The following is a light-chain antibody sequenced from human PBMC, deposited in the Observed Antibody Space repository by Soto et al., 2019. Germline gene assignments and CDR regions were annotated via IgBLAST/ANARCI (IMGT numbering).Light chain of an antibody. CDR3: SSYTSSSTLVV. CDR1: SSDVGGYNY. CDR2: EVN. J-gene: IGLJ2*01. V-gene: IGLV2-14*01. Sequence: QSVLTQPASVSGSPGQSITISCTGTSSDVGGYNYVSWYQQHPGKAPKLMIYEVNNRPSGVSNRFSGSKSGNTASLTISGRQAEDEADYYCSSYTSSSTLVVFGGGTKLTVL.